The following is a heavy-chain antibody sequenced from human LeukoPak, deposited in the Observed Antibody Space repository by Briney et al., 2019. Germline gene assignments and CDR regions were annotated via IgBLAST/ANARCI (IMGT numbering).Heavy chain of an antibody. CDR1: GFTFSSYS. CDR2: ISSSSSYI. CDR3: ASSTGEYFDY. V-gene: IGHV3-21*01. J-gene: IGHJ4*02. Sequence: PGGSLRLSCAASGFTFSSYSMNWVRQAPGKGLEWVSSISSSSSYIYYADSVKGRFTISRDNAKNSLYLQMNSLRAEDTAVYYCASSTGEYFDYWGQGTLVTVSS. D-gene: IGHD7-27*01.